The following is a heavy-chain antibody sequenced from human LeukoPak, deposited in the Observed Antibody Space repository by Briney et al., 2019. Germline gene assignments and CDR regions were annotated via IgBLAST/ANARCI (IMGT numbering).Heavy chain of an antibody. J-gene: IGHJ4*02. CDR2: ISGSGGST. D-gene: IGHD3-16*02. CDR1: GFTFSSYA. Sequence: GGSLRLSCAASGFTFSSYAMSWVRQAPGKGLEWVSAISGSGGSTYYADSVKGRFTISRDNSKNTLYLQMNSLRAEDTAVYYCARESELRLGELSLYGFDYWGQGTLVTVSS. V-gene: IGHV3-23*01. CDR3: ARESELRLGELSLYGFDY.